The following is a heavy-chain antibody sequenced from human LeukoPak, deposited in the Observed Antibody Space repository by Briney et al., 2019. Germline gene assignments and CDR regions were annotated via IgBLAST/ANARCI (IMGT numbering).Heavy chain of an antibody. CDR3: AKGQGSGSGTYSWGYFDC. V-gene: IGHV3-23*01. CDR1: GFSFSSYA. J-gene: IGHJ4*02. Sequence: GGSLRLSCAASGFSFSSYAMSWVRQAPGKGLEWVSGISNSGGSTVYADSVKGRFTISRDNSKNTVYLQMNSLRAEDTAVYYCAKGQGSGSGTYSWGYFDCWGQGTLVTVSS. D-gene: IGHD3-10*01. CDR2: ISNSGGST.